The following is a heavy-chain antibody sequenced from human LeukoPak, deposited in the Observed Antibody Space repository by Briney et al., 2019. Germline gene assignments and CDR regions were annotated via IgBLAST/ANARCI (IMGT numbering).Heavy chain of an antibody. CDR2: IIPIFGTA. Sequence: SVKVSCKASGGTFSSYAISWVRQAPGQGLEWVGGIIPIFGTANYAQKFQGRVTITTDESTSTAYMELSSLRSEDTAVYYCASQYSSSWYVDYYYYYMDVWGKGTTVTVSS. D-gene: IGHD6-13*01. J-gene: IGHJ6*03. CDR3: ASQYSSSWYVDYYYYYMDV. CDR1: GGTFSSYA. V-gene: IGHV1-69*05.